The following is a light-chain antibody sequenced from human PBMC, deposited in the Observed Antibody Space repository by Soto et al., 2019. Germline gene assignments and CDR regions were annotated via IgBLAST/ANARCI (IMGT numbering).Light chain of an antibody. J-gene: IGKJ3*01. CDR3: QQRSNWPPEFT. Sequence: EIVLTQSPATLSLSPGERATLSCRASQSVSSHLVWYQQKPGQAPRLLIYDASNRATGIPARFSGSGSGTDFTLTISSLEPEDFAVYYCQQRSNWPPEFTFGPGTKVDIK. CDR1: QSVSSH. CDR2: DAS. V-gene: IGKV3-11*01.